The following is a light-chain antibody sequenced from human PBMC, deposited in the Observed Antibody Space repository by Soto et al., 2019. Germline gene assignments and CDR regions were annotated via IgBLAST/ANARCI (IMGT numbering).Light chain of an antibody. Sequence: DIQMTQSPSSLSASVGDRVTITCRASQSISSYLNWYEQKPGQAPKLLIYAASSFQTGVPSRFSVSGSGTDCTRTISSLQPEGLATYDCQQSYKIPPTFRQGTKVEIK. CDR3: QQSYKIPPT. V-gene: IGKV1-39*01. CDR1: QSISSY. CDR2: AAS. J-gene: IGKJ1*01.